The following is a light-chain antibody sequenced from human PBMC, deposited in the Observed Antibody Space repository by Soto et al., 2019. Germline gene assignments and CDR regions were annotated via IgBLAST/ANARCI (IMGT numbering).Light chain of an antibody. CDR2: GTF. V-gene: IGKV3-20*01. J-gene: IGKJ2*01. CDR3: QQYGSSPYT. Sequence: EIVLTQSPGTLSLSPGERATLSCRASESISSKSLAWYQQKPGQAPRLLIYGTFNRATGIPDRFSGSGSGTDFTLTISRLEPGDFAVCFCQQYGSSPYTFGQGTKLEI. CDR1: ESISSKS.